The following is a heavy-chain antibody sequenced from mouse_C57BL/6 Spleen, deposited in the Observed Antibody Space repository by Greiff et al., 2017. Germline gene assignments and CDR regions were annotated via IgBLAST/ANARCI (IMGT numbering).Heavy chain of an antibody. Sequence: EVQLQESGEGLVKPGGSLKLSCAASGFTFSSYAMSWVRQTPEKRLEWVAYISSGGDYIYYADTVKGRFTISRDNARNTLYLQMSSLKSEDTAMYYCTRDLYDGYYGDYWGQGTTLTVSS. CDR2: ISSGGDYI. CDR1: GFTFSSYA. V-gene: IGHV5-9-1*02. D-gene: IGHD2-3*01. CDR3: TRDLYDGYYGDY. J-gene: IGHJ2*01.